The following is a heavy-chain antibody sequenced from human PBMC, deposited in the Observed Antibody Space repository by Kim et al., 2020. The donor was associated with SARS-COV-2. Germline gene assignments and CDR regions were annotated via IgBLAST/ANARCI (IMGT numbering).Heavy chain of an antibody. D-gene: IGHD3-22*01. V-gene: IGHV4-30-2*04. Sequence: LKSRVTISVDTSKNQFSLKLSSVTAADTAVYYCARREVDYYDSSGYFDYWGQGTLVTVSS. J-gene: IGHJ4*02. CDR3: ARREVDYYDSSGYFDY.